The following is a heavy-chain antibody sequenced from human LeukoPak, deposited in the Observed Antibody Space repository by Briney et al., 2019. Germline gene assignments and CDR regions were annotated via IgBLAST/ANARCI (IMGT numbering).Heavy chain of an antibody. D-gene: IGHD3-22*01. Sequence: SETLSLTCTVSGGSISSSSYYWGWIRQPPGKGLEWIGSIYYSGSTYYNPSLKSRVTISVDTSKNQFSLKLSSVTAADTAVYYCAREWAYYYDSSGYYHDYWGQGTLVTVSS. V-gene: IGHV4-39*01. CDR2: IYYSGST. CDR1: GGSISSSSYY. J-gene: IGHJ4*02. CDR3: AREWAYYYDSSGYYHDY.